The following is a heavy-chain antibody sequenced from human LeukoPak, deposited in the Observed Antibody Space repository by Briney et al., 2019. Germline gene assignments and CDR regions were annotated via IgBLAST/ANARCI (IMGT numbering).Heavy chain of an antibody. CDR2: INPNSGGT. Sequence: ASVKVSCKASGYTFTGYYMHWVRQAPGQGLEWMGWINPNSGGTNYAQKFQDRVTMTRDTSISTAYMELSRLRSDDTAVYYCASLSTGIAAAGRIDYWGQGTLVTVSS. D-gene: IGHD6-13*01. CDR1: GYTFTGYY. J-gene: IGHJ4*02. CDR3: ASLSTGIAAAGRIDY. V-gene: IGHV1-2*02.